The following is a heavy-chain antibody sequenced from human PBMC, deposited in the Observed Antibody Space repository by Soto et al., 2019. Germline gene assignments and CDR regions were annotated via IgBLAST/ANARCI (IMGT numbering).Heavy chain of an antibody. CDR1: GGSISGGRYY. CDR3: TRDRGFGMDV. J-gene: IGHJ6*02. V-gene: IGHV4-31*03. Sequence: QVPLQESGPGLVKPSQTLSLTCNVSGGSISGGRYYWNWIRQHPGKGLEWIGNIYDNGITYYNPSLKSRVIISEDTSKNQFSLRLSSVTAADTAVYYCTRDRGFGMDVWGRGTTVTVSS. CDR2: IYDNGIT.